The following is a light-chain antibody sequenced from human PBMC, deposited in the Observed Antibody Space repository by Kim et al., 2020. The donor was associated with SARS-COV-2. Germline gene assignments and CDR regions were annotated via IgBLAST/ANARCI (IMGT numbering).Light chain of an antibody. J-gene: IGLJ3*02. CDR2: GKN. V-gene: IGLV3-19*01. CDR3: NSRDSSGNHWV. CDR1: SLRSDY. Sequence: GQTVRIPGQGDSLRSDYASWYQQQPGQAPVLVIYGKNNRPSGIPDRFSGSSSGNTASLTITGAQAEDEADYYCNSRDSSGNHWVFGGGTQLTVL.